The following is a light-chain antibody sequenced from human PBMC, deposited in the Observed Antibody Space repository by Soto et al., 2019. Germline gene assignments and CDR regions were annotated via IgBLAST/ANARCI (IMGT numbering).Light chain of an antibody. CDR2: SAS. CDR1: RTVDGNY. CDR3: QQYSASPRT. Sequence: EIVLTQSPGTLSLSPWERATLSCRASRTVDGNYLAWYHQKPGQAPRLIIHSASTRAPGIPDRFSASGAGTDFTLTISRLEPEDSAVYYCQQYSASPRTFGPGTKVDIK. V-gene: IGKV3-20*01. J-gene: IGKJ3*01.